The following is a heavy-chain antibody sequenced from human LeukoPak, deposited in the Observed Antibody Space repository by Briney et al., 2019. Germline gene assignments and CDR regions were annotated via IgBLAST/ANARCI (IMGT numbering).Heavy chain of an antibody. J-gene: IGHJ3*02. V-gene: IGHV1-46*01. D-gene: IGHD2-21*02. CDR1: GYTFTSYV. Sequence: ASVKVSCKASGYTFTSYVINWVRQAPGEGLEWMGIINPTGGSTRYAQKFQGRVTMTRDTSTSTVYMELSSLRSEDTAVYYCARGRVTATDGFDIWGQGTTVIVSS. CDR2: INPTGGST. CDR3: ARGRVTATDGFDI.